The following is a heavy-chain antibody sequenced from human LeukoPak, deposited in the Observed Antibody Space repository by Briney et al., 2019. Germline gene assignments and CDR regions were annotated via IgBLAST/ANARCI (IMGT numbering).Heavy chain of an antibody. CDR3: ARGRIKLQLRGYYYGMDV. D-gene: IGHD5-18*01. CDR2: INHSGST. J-gene: IGHJ6*02. CDR1: GGSFSGYY. Sequence: SETLSLTCAVYGGSFSGYYWSWIRQPPGKGLEWIGEINHSGSTNHNPSLKSRVTISVDTSKNQFSLKLSSVTAADTAVYYCARGRIKLQLRGYYYGMDVWGQGTTVTVSS. V-gene: IGHV4-34*01.